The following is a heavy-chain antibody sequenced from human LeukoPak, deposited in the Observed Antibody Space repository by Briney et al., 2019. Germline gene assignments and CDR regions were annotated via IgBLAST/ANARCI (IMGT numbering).Heavy chain of an antibody. CDR2: INPSGGST. J-gene: IGHJ4*02. D-gene: IGHD5-12*01. CDR3: ARADIVATTLLRG. Sequence: ASVKVSCKASGYTFTSYYMHWVRQAPGQGLEWMGIINPSGGSTSYAQKFQGRVTITADESTSTAYMELSSLRSEDTAVYYCARADIVATTLLRGWGQGTLVTVSS. CDR1: GYTFTSYY. V-gene: IGHV1-46*01.